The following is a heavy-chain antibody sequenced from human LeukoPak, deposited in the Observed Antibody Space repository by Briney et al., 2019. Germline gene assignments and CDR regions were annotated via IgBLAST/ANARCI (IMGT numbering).Heavy chain of an antibody. CDR3: ARPPVLVSVLQSYYFDY. CDR2: INHSGST. J-gene: IGHJ4*02. D-gene: IGHD4-11*01. Sequence: SEALSLTCTVSGGSISSYYWSWIPQPPGKGVEWIGEINHSGSTNYNPSLKSRVTISVDSSKNPSSLKLSSVTDADTAVYYCARPPVLVSVLQSYYFDYWGQGTLVTVSS. V-gene: IGHV4-34*01. CDR1: GGSISSYY.